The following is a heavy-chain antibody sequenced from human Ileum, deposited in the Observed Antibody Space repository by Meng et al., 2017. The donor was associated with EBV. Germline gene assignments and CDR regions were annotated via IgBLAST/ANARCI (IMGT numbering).Heavy chain of an antibody. J-gene: IGHJ4*02. CDR2: MSDSGIT. CDR3: AKNGEKYFEY. V-gene: IGHV4-4*02. CDR1: GGSISVINW. Sequence: QLQLQESGPGLVNSSGTLSLTCAVSGGSISVINWWSWVRQSPEKGLEWIGEMSDSGITHYNPSLKSRVTISADKSNNQFSLKLTSVTSADTAVYFCAKNGEKYFEYWGQGTLVTVSS.